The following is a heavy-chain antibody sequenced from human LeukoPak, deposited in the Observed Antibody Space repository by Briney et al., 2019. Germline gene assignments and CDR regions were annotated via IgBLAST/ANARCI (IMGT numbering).Heavy chain of an antibody. CDR3: ARGGYSGYDWDY. CDR2: ISSSSSYT. CDR1: GFTVSSNY. D-gene: IGHD5-12*01. Sequence: GGSLRLSCAASGFTVSSNYMSWVRQAPGKGLEWVSYISSSSSYTNYADSVKGRFTISRDNAKNSLYLQMNSLRAEDTAVYYCARGGYSGYDWDYWGQGTLVTVSS. J-gene: IGHJ4*02. V-gene: IGHV3-11*06.